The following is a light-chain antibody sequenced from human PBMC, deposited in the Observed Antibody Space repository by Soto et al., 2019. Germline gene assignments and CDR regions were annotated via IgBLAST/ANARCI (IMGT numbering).Light chain of an antibody. CDR1: QSISSW. J-gene: IGKJ1*01. CDR3: QQYQSYSRT. Sequence: DIEMTQSPSTLAASLGDRVTITCRASQSISSWLAWYQQKPGKAPKLLIYDASSLESGVPSRFRGSGSGTEFTLTISSLKPDDFETYYCQQYQSYSRTFGQGTKVDIK. CDR2: DAS. V-gene: IGKV1-5*01.